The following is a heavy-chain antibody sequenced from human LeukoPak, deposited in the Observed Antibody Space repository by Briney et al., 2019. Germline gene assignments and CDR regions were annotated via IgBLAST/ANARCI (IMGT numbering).Heavy chain of an antibody. CDR3: TTAPPGDY. J-gene: IGHJ4*02. CDR2: IKRDIDGGTT. CDR1: GFTVSSNY. V-gene: IGHV3-15*01. Sequence: GGSLRLSCAASGFTVSSNYMSWVRQAAGKGLEWVGRIKRDIDGGTTDYAAPVKGRFTISRDDSKNTLYLQMNSLRIEDTAMYYCTTAPPGDYWGQGNLVTVSS.